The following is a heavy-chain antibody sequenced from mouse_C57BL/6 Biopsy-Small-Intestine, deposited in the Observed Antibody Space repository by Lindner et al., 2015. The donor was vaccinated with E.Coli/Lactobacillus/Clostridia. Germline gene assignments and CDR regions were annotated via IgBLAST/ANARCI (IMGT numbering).Heavy chain of an antibody. Sequence: LQESGAELVRPGISVKVSCKASGYAFTNYLIEWVKQRPGQGLEWIGVIHPGSGGTNYNEDSKGKATLTADKSSSTAYMQLSSLTSEDSAVYFCARSGNWDEDYFDYWGQGTTLTVSS. CDR1: GYAFTNYL. V-gene: IGHV1-54*01. CDR2: IHPGSGGT. J-gene: IGHJ2*01. CDR3: ARSGNWDEDYFDY. D-gene: IGHD4-1*01.